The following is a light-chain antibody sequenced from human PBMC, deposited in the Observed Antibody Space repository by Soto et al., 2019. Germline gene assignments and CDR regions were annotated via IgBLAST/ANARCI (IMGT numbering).Light chain of an antibody. CDR2: AAS. CDR3: QQSYSTPVT. J-gene: IGKJ1*01. Sequence: DIHMTQSPSSLSASVGDRVTITCRASQSISSYLNWYQQKPGKAPKLLIYAASSLQSGVPSRFSGSGSGTDFTLTISSMQPEDFANYYCQQSYSTPVTFGQGTKVDIK. CDR1: QSISSY. V-gene: IGKV1-39*01.